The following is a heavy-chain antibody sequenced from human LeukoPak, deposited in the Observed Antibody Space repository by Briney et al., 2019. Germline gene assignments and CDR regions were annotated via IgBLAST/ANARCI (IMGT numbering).Heavy chain of an antibody. J-gene: IGHJ5*02. CDR1: GFTFTRHW. D-gene: IGHD3-22*01. Sequence: GGSLRLSCVTSGFTFTRHWMTWVRQAPGKGLEWVANIKQDGSEKYYVDSVKGRFTISRDNAKNSLYLQMNSLRAEDTAVYYCARDLGQYYDTSDNWFDPWGQGTLVTVSS. V-gene: IGHV3-7*01. CDR2: IKQDGSEK. CDR3: ARDLGQYYDTSDNWFDP.